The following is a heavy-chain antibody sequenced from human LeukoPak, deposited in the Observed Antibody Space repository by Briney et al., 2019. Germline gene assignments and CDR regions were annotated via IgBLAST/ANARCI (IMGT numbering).Heavy chain of an antibody. D-gene: IGHD3-16*02. J-gene: IGHJ4*02. CDR3: AKGPITFGGVIVNDY. CDR2: ISGSGGST. V-gene: IGHV3-23*01. CDR1: GFTFSSYA. Sequence: RTGGSLRLSCAASGFTFSSYAMSWVRQAPGKGLEWVSAISGSGGSTYYADSVKGRFTISRDNSKNTLYLQMNSLRAEDTAVYYCAKGPITFGGVIVNDYWGQGTLVTVSS.